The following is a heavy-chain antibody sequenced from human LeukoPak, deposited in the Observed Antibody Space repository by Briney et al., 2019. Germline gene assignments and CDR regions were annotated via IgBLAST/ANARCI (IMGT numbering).Heavy chain of an antibody. CDR2: ISGSGGST. CDR3: AKDEDYYGSGAFDY. D-gene: IGHD3-10*01. Sequence: SCKASGGTFSSYAMSWVRQAPGMGLEWVSTISGSGGSTYYADSVKGRFTISRDNSKNTLYLQMNSLRAEDTAVYYCAKDEDYYGSGAFDYWGQGTLATVSS. CDR1: GGTFSSYA. V-gene: IGHV3-23*01. J-gene: IGHJ4*02.